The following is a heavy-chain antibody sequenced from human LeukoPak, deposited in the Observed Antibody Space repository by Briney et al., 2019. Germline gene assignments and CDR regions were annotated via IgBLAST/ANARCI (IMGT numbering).Heavy chain of an antibody. CDR2: INPSGGST. CDR1: GYTFPHYH. Sequence: SVPDTRKASGYTFPHYHMHWLRPAPAQGLEGMGIINPSGGSTSYAQKFEGRVNMTRDMSTSTVYMELSGLRSEETAGDYCARAPSSSSSYYYYYDMDVWGKGTTVTVSS. D-gene: IGHD6-6*01. CDR3: ARAPSSSSSYYYYYDMDV. J-gene: IGHJ6*03. V-gene: IGHV1-46*01.